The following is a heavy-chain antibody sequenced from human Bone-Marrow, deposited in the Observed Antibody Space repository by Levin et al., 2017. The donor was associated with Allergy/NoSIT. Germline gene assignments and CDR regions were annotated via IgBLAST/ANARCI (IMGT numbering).Heavy chain of an antibody. D-gene: IGHD5-12*01. V-gene: IGHV3-74*01. J-gene: IGHJ4*02. Sequence: TGGSLRLSCAASGFSFSNFWMHWVRQAPGKGLVWVLGISNDGRTIRDADSVKGRFTISRDNAKNMVYLQMHSLRVEDMAVYYCARGSGYFYFDAWGQGTLVTVSS. CDR3: ARGSGYFYFDA. CDR2: ISNDGRTI. CDR1: GFSFSNFW.